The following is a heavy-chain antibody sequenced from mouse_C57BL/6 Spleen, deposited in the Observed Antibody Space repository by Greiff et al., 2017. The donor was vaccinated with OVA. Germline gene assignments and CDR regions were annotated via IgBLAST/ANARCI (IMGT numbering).Heavy chain of an antibody. CDR2: IDPENGDT. V-gene: IGHV14-4*01. J-gene: IGHJ1*03. CDR1: GFNIKDDY. Sequence: EVMLVESGAELVRPGASVKLSCTASGFNIKDDYMHWVKQRPEQGLEWIGWIDPENGDTEYASKFQGKATITADTSSNTAYLQLSSLTSEDTAVYYCTTRVSLRYFDVWGTGTTVTVSS. CDR3: TTRVSLRYFDV.